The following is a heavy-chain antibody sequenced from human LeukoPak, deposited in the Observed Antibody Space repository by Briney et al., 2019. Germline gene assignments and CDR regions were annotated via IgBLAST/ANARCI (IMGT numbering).Heavy chain of an antibody. CDR2: NTSSSSYI. V-gene: IGHV3-21*01. CDR1: GFTFSSYT. D-gene: IGHD3-22*01. J-gene: IGHJ4*02. CDR3: ARNYNYHDASAAGY. Sequence: GGSLRLSCTASGFTFSSYTMNWVRQAPGKGLECVSCNTSSSSYIFYADSVKGRFTISRDNAQNSVYLQMSSLRDDDTAIYYCARNYNYHDASAAGYWGQGTLVTVSS.